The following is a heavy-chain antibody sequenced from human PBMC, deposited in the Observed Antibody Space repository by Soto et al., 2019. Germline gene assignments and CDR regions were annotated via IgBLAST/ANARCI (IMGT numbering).Heavy chain of an antibody. D-gene: IGHD3-3*01. CDR1: GGTFSSYA. Sequence: QVQLVQSGAEVKKPGSSVKVSCKASGGTFSSYAISWVRQAPGQGLEWMGGIIPIFGTANYAQKFQGRVTITADESMSTAYMELSSLRSEDTAVYYCARRSSGYHLYNWFDPWGQGTLVTVSS. CDR3: ARRSSGYHLYNWFDP. V-gene: IGHV1-69*01. CDR2: IIPIFGTA. J-gene: IGHJ5*02.